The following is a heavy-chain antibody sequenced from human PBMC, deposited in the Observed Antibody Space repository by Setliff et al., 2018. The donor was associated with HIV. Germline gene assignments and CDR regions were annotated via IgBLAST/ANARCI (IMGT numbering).Heavy chain of an antibody. D-gene: IGHD3-22*01. V-gene: IGHV4-61*02. CDR3: AARHITMIVVGLGY. J-gene: IGHJ4*02. Sequence: SETLSLTCTVSGGSISSDNYYWSWIRQPAGKGLEWIGRMYTSGSTNYNPSLKSRVTISVDTSKRQFSLKLTSVTAADTAVYYCAARHITMIVVGLGYWGQGTLVTVSS. CDR2: MYTSGST. CDR1: GGSISSDNYY.